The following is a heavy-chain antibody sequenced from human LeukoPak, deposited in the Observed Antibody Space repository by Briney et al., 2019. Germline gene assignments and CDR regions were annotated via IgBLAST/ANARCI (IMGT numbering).Heavy chain of an antibody. V-gene: IGHV3-9*01. J-gene: IGHJ4*02. Sequence: GTSLRLSCAASGFTFDDYVMHWVRQAPGKGLEWVSSIGWNKDKILYADSLKGRFTISRDNARRSLFLQVDSLRAEDTAFYYCAKAKRNSDYLFDYWGQGTLVAVSS. CDR2: IGWNKDKI. D-gene: IGHD5-12*01. CDR1: GFTFDDYV. CDR3: AKAKRNSDYLFDY.